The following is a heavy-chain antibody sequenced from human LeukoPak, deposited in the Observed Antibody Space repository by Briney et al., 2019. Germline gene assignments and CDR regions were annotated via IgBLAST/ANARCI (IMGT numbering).Heavy chain of an antibody. V-gene: IGHV4-39*02. Sequence: PSETLSLTCTVSGVSISSSNSYWGGIRQPPGKGLEWIGSIYYSGNTYYNASLKSQVSISIDTSKNQFSLKLRSVTAADTAVYYCARDGEVGAAYWGQGTLVTVSS. CDR2: IYYSGNT. J-gene: IGHJ4*02. CDR3: ARDGEVGAAY. CDR1: GVSISSSNSY. D-gene: IGHD1-26*01.